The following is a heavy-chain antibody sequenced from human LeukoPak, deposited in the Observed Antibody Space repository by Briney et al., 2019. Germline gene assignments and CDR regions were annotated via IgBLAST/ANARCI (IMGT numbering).Heavy chain of an antibody. CDR3: TRGENYAFHI. Sequence: SQTLSLTCAISGDSVSTNSGAWNWIRQSPSRGLEWLGRTYYRSKRYNHYAESVKSRITINPDTSKNQFSLQLNSVTPEDTAVYYCTRGENYAFHIWGQGTLVTVSS. J-gene: IGHJ3*02. CDR1: GDSVSTNSGA. V-gene: IGHV6-1*01. CDR2: TYYRSKRYN. D-gene: IGHD1-7*01.